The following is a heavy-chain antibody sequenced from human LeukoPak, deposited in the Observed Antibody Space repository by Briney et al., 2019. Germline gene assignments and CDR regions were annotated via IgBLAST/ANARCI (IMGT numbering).Heavy chain of an antibody. CDR3: ARYLYYYDSSGYYYYYMDV. V-gene: IGHV4-39*07. J-gene: IGHJ6*03. CDR1: GGSISTSSYY. Sequence: PSETLSLTCTVSGGSISTSSYYWGWVRQPPGKGLEWIGNVFYSGSTYYSPSLKSRVTISLDTSRNQFSLKLSSVTAADTAVYYCARYLYYYDSSGYYYYYMDVWGKGTTVTISS. D-gene: IGHD3-22*01. CDR2: VFYSGST.